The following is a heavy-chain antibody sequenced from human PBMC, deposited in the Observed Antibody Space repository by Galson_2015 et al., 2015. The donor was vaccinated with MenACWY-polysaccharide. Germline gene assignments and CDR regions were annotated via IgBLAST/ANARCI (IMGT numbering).Heavy chain of an antibody. CDR1: GFTFSRYA. Sequence: SLRLSCAASGFTFSRYAMHWVRQPPGKGLEWVAVISYDATNKYYADSVKGRFTISRDNSKNTVDLQMNSLRAEDTAVYYCARDYGSRTSCCGIDVWGQGTAVTVSS. D-gene: IGHD2-2*01. J-gene: IGHJ6*02. V-gene: IGHV3-30-3*01. CDR3: ARDYGSRTSCCGIDV. CDR2: ISYDATNK.